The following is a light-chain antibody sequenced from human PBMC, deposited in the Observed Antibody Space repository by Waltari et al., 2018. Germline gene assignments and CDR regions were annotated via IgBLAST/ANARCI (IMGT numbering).Light chain of an antibody. CDR1: QSVGSNY. CDR2: GAS. Sequence: EIVLTQSPGTLSLSPGESATLSCRASQSVGSNYLAGYQQRPGQAPRLLISGASSRATGIPDRFSGSGSGTDFTLSISRLEPEDFAVYYCQHYVRTWAFGQGTKVEIK. V-gene: IGKV3-20*01. J-gene: IGKJ1*01. CDR3: QHYVRTWA.